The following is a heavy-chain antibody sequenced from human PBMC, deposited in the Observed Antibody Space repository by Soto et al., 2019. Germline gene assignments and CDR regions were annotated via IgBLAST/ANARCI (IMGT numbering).Heavy chain of an antibody. CDR1: GGSVSSGSYY. CDR2: IYYSGST. V-gene: IGHV4-61*01. Sequence: PSETLSLTCTVSGGSVSSGSYYWSWIRQPPGKGLEWIGYIYYSGSTNYNPSLKSRVTISVDTSKNQFSLKLSSVTAADTAVYYCAPDLRYCTNRVCYSWFDAWRKGTLV. D-gene: IGHD2-8*01. CDR3: APDLRYCTNRVCYSWFDA. J-gene: IGHJ5*02.